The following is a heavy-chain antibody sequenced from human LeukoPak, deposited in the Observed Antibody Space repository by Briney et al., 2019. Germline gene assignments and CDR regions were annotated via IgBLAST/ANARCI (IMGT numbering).Heavy chain of an antibody. D-gene: IGHD3-10*01. Sequence: GGSLRLPCAASGFTFIGYAMTWVRQAPGKGLEWVSSINGGGETTYYADSATGRFTISRDNSRNMLYLQINSLRVEDTAVYYCTKGGSGSGSFRYLDFWGQGILVTVSS. V-gene: IGHV3-23*01. CDR3: TKGGSGSGSFRYLDF. J-gene: IGHJ4*02. CDR1: GFTFIGYA. CDR2: INGGGETT.